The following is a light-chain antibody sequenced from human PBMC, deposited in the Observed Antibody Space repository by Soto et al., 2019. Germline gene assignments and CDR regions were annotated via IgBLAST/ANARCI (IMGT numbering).Light chain of an antibody. J-gene: IGLJ2*01. CDR2: DNT. V-gene: IGLV1-40*01. CDR3: QSYDSSLTNAV. CDR1: SSDIGAGYR. Sequence: QSVLTQPPSVSGAPGERVTISCTGSSSDIGAGYRVRWYQQVPGTAPKLLIYDNTNRPSGVSVRFSGSKSGTSVSLAITGLRGEDEADYHCQSYDSSLTNAVFGGGTKLTVL.